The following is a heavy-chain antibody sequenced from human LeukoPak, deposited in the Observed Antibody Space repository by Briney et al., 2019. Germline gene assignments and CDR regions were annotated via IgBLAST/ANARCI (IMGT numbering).Heavy chain of an antibody. CDR1: GGSISSGGYY. D-gene: IGHD2-2*01. Sequence: SETLSLTCTVSGGSISSGGYYWSWIRQHPGKGLEWIGYIYYSGSTYYNPSLKSRVTISVDTPKNQFSLKLSSVTAADTAVYYCATEIVRYCSSTSCYPGYGMDVWGQGTTVTVSS. CDR2: IYYSGST. V-gene: IGHV4-31*03. CDR3: ATEIVRYCSSTSCYPGYGMDV. J-gene: IGHJ6*02.